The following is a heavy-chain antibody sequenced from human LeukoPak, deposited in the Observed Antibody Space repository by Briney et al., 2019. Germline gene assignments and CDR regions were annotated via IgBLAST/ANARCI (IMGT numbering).Heavy chain of an antibody. J-gene: IGHJ3*02. V-gene: IGHV3-72*01. D-gene: IGHD1-26*01. Sequence: GGSLRLSCSASGFTLSDYILDWVRQAPGKGLEWVGRIRRKGQSYTTEYAASVKGRFTISRDDSKNSLYLHMNSLKTEDTAVYPCSRDGGEGGSSAFDIWGPGTMVTVSS. CDR2: IRRKGQSYTT. CDR3: SRDGGEGGSSAFDI. CDR1: GFTLSDYI.